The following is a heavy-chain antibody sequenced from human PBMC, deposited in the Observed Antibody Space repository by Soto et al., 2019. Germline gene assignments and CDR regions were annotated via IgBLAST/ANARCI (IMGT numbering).Heavy chain of an antibody. D-gene: IGHD2-21*01. Sequence: EVQLVESGGGLVQPGGSLKLSCTASGFTFSDSAMHWVRQASGEGLEWLGRIRSKGNNYATEYGASLKGRFTISSDDSTKTAYLQMSSLNTEATPVYDCVRYSRTVGRVFDLWGRGTLVTVS. V-gene: IGHV3-73*02. J-gene: IGHJ2*01. CDR1: GFTFSDSA. CDR2: IRSKGNNYAT. CDR3: VRYSRTVGRVFDL.